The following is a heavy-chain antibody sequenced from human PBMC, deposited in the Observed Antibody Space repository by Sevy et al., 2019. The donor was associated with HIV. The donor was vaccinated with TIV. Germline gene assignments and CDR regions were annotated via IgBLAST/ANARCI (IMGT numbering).Heavy chain of an antibody. V-gene: IGHV1-18*01. CDR1: GYTFTSFG. CDR3: GRWDMATSSDAFDF. CDR2: INTYNSNT. D-gene: IGHD5-12*01. J-gene: IGHJ3*01. Sequence: ASVKVSCKPSGYTFTSFGFTWVRQAPGQGLEWVGSINTYNSNTYYEQRLQGRLSMTTDTSTSTAYMELRSLRSDDTAVYFCGRWDMATSSDAFDFWGQGTMVTVSS.